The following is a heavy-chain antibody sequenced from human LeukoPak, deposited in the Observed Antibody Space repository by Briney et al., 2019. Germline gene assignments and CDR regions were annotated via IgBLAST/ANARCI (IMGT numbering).Heavy chain of an antibody. CDR3: ARDYDSGYYYYYYMDV. D-gene: IGHD3-3*01. CDR1: GFTFSSYS. CDR2: ISSSSSTI. V-gene: IGHV3-48*01. Sequence: GGSLSLSCAASGFTFSSYSMNWVRQAPGKGLEWVSYISSSSSTIYYADSVKGRFTISRDNAKNSLYLQMNSLRAEDTAVYYCARDYDSGYYYYYYMDVWGKGTTVTVSS. J-gene: IGHJ6*03.